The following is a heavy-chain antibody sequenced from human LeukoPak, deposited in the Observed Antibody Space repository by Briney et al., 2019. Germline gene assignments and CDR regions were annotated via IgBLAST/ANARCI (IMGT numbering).Heavy chain of an antibody. CDR2: ISWNSGSI. V-gene: IGHV3-9*01. J-gene: IGHJ4*02. CDR1: GFTFDDYA. CDR3: AKSRIGSYGVWDY. D-gene: IGHD1-26*01. Sequence: PGRSLRLSCAASGFTFDDYAMHWVRQAPGEGLEWVSGISWNSGSIGYADSVKGRSTISRDNAKNSLYLQMNSLRAEDTALYYCAKSRIGSYGVWDYWGQGTLVTVSS.